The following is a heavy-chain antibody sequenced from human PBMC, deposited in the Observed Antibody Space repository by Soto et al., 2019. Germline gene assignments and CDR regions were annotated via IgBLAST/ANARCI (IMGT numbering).Heavy chain of an antibody. CDR2: IPFSGSV. CDR1: GGSISGDYYH. J-gene: IGHJ6*02. V-gene: IGHV4-30-4*08. D-gene: IGHD2-21*02. Sequence: QVQLQQSGPGLVKPSQTLSLPCTVSGGSISGDYYHWTWIRQPPGKGLEWIGYIPFSGSVLYNPSFKSRPTISVDTSKNQFSLHLGSATAADTAVYFCAREDDGGDRDYYGLDVWGQGTTVTFSS. CDR3: AREDDGGDRDYYGLDV.